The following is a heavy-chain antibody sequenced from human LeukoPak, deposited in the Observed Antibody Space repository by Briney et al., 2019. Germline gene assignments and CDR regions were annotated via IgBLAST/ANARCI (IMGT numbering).Heavy chain of an antibody. V-gene: IGHV3-21*01. CDR1: GFTFSSYS. Sequence: GGSLRLSCAASGFTFSSYSMNWVRQAPGKGLEWVSSISSSSSYIYYADSVKGRFTSSRDNAKNSLHLQMNSLRAEDTAVYYCAKNYYDSSGLFDYWGQGTLVIVSS. J-gene: IGHJ4*02. CDR2: ISSSSSYI. D-gene: IGHD3-22*01. CDR3: AKNYYDSSGLFDY.